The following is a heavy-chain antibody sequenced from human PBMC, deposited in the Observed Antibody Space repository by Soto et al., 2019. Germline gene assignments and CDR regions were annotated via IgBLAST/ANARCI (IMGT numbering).Heavy chain of an antibody. J-gene: IGHJ4*02. D-gene: IGHD2-2*02. CDR1: GFSLCVYD. Sequence: AGTXSLTCTVSGFSLCVYDLIWVRQPPGKGLEWIGYVFYTGRANYNASLKSRVSISLDKSNYQFSMKLSSVTAADKAVYFCARETYTTNARNDFWGQGTLVTVSS. CDR3: ARETYTTNARNDF. CDR2: VFYTGRA. V-gene: IGHV4-59*01.